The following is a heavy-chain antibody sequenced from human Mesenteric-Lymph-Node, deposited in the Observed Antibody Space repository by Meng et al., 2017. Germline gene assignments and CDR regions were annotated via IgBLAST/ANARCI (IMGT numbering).Heavy chain of an antibody. D-gene: IGHD3-10*01. CDR1: GFTFTNYA. Sequence: ESLKISCAASGFTFTNYAMSWVRQAPGKGLEWVAGITNTGGGAYYPDSGKGRSTISRDNAKNSLYLQMNSLRDEDTAVYYCAREGAAGGVLWFGELVKKNDYYYGMDVWGQGTTVTVSS. CDR3: AREGAAGGVLWFGELVKKNDYYYGMDV. CDR2: ITNTGGGA. J-gene: IGHJ6*02. V-gene: IGHV3-21*01.